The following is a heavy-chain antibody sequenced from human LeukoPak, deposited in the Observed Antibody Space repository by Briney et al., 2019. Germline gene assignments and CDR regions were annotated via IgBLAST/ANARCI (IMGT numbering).Heavy chain of an antibody. V-gene: IGHV3-30*04. CDR3: ARGGADLSILGYCSVGSCPIGHFDY. J-gene: IGHJ4*02. D-gene: IGHD2-15*01. CDR1: RFTFSSYA. Sequence: GRSLRLSCAASRFTFSSYALHWVCQAQGKGLEWVAVISYDGSNKYYADSVKGRFTISRDNSKNTLYLQMNSLRAEDTAVYYCARGGADLSILGYCSVGSCPIGHFDYWGQGTLVTVSS. CDR2: ISYDGSNK.